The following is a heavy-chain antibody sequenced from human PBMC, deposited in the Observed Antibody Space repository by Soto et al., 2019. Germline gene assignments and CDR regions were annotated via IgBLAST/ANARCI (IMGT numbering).Heavy chain of an antibody. J-gene: IGHJ4*02. Sequence: QVQLQESGPGLVKPSETLSLTCTVSGGSISNYYWSWIRQPPGKGLEWIGYIHYSGNTKYNPSLKSRVTISSDTSKDQFSLKLTSMTAADTAVYYCARGHYDFWSGYFAPIDYWGQGTLVTVSS. D-gene: IGHD3-3*01. CDR1: GGSISNYY. CDR2: IHYSGNT. V-gene: IGHV4-59*08. CDR3: ARGHYDFWSGYFAPIDY.